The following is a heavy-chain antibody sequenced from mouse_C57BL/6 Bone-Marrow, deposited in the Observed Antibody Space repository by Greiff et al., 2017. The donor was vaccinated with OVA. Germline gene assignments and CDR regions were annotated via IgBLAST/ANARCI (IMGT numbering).Heavy chain of an antibody. Sequence: QVQLQQSGPELVKPGASVKISCKASGYAFSSSWMNWVKQRPGKGLEWIGRIYNGDGDTNYNGKFKGKATLTADKSSSTAYMQLSSLTSEDSAVYFCARQDDYDWYFDVCGTGTTVTVSS. CDR1: GYAFSSSW. V-gene: IGHV1-82*01. CDR2: IYNGDGDT. CDR3: ARQDDYDWYFDV. J-gene: IGHJ1*03. D-gene: IGHD2-4*01.